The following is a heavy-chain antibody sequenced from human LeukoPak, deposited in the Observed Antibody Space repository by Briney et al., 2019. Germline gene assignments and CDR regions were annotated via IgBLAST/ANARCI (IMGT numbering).Heavy chain of an antibody. D-gene: IGHD1-26*01. CDR3: ARAVMGDGMDV. CDR2: IWYDGSNK. J-gene: IGHJ6*02. CDR1: GFTFSSYG. V-gene: IGHV3-33*01. Sequence: QAGGSLRLSCAASGFTFSSYGMHWVRQAPGKGLEWVAVIWYDGSNKYYADSVKGRFTISRDNAKNSLYLQMNSLRDEDTAVYYCARAVMGDGMDVWGQGTTVTVSS.